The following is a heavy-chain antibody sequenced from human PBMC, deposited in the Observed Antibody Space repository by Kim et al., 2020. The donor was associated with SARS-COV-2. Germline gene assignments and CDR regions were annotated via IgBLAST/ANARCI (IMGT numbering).Heavy chain of an antibody. CDR1: GGSISSSNW. J-gene: IGHJ4*02. CDR3: ARLPLHYYDSSGYYVDY. D-gene: IGHD3-22*01. V-gene: IGHV4-4*02. Sequence: SETLSLTCAVSGGSISSSNWWSWVRQPPGKGLEWIGEIYHSGSTNYNPSLKSRATISVDKSKNQFSLKLSSVTAADTAVYYCARLPLHYYDSSGYYVDYWGQGTLVTVSS. CDR2: IYHSGST.